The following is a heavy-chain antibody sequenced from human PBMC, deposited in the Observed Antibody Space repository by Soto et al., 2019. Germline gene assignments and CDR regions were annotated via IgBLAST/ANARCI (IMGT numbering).Heavy chain of an antibody. Sequence: PGESLKISCKGSGYSFTSYWIGWVRQMPGKGLEWMGIIYPGDSDTRYGPSFQGQVTISADKSISTAYLQWRSLQASDTAMYYCARQRYGSGSKHAFDIWGQGTMVTVSS. J-gene: IGHJ3*02. CDR1: GYSFTSYW. V-gene: IGHV5-51*01. D-gene: IGHD3-10*01. CDR2: IYPGDSDT. CDR3: ARQRYGSGSKHAFDI.